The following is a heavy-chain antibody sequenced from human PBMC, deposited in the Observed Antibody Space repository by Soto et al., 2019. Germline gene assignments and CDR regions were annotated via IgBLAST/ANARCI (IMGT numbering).Heavy chain of an antibody. CDR3: AKKGPQPYYYDSSGYSDY. J-gene: IGHJ4*02. V-gene: IGHV1-46*01. D-gene: IGHD3-22*01. CDR2: INPSGGST. Sequence: ASVKVSCKASGYTFTSYYMHWVRQAPGQGLEWMGIINPSGGSTSYAQKFQGRVTMTEDTSTDTAYMELSSLRSEDTAVYYCAKKGPQPYYYDSSGYSDYWGQGTLVTVSS. CDR1: GYTFTSYY.